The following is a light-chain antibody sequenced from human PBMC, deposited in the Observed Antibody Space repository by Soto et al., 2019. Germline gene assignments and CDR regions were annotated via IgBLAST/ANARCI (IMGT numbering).Light chain of an antibody. CDR3: LPYYPDIIAGVNVI. V-gene: IGLV7-46*01. J-gene: IGLJ2*01. Sequence: QAVVTQEPSLTVSPGGTVTLTCQSSTGAVTSSHYPYWFQQKPGQVPTTLIYDTNNKHSWTPARFSGSLLGGKATLTLSGAQPEDEDDYPCLPYYPDIIAGVNVIFGGGTKVTV. CDR2: DTN. CDR1: TGAVTSSHY.